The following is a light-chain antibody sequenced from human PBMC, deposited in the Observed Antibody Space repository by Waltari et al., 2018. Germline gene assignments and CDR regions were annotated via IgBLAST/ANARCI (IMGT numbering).Light chain of an antibody. V-gene: IGKV3-20*01. Sequence: IVLPQSPGTLSFSPGEMVTLSCRASQSVSRYLAWYQQKPGQAPRLLIYGASSRATGIPDRFGGSGSGTDFSLTISRLEPEDFAVYYCQNHERLPAMFGQGTKVEIK. J-gene: IGKJ1*01. CDR3: QNHERLPAM. CDR1: QSVSRY. CDR2: GAS.